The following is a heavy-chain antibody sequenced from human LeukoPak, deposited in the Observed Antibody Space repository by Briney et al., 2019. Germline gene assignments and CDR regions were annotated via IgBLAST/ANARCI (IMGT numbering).Heavy chain of an antibody. CDR2: IYYSGST. V-gene: IGHV4-31*03. CDR1: GGSISSGGYY. D-gene: IGHD3-3*01. J-gene: IGHJ4*02. CDR3: ARDQGGFWSGPYYFDF. Sequence: SETLSLTCTVSGGSISSGGYYWSWIRQHPGKGLEWIGYIYYSGSTYYNPSLKSRLTILVDTSKNQFSLKLSSVTAADTAVYYCARDQGGFWSGPYYFDFWGQGTLVTVSS.